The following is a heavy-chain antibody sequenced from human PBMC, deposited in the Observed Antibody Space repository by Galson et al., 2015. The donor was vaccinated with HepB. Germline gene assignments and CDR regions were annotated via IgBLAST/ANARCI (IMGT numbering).Heavy chain of an antibody. D-gene: IGHD2-2*01. V-gene: IGHV3-11*05. J-gene: IGHJ4*02. CDR1: GFTFSDYY. CDR3: ARDGCSSTSCEVGFDY. CDR2: ISSSSSYK. Sequence: SLRLSCAASGFTFSDYYMNWIRQAPGKGLEWVSSISSSSSYKNYADSVKGRFTISRDNAKNSLYLQMNSLRDEDTAVYYCARDGCSSTSCEVGFDYWGQGTLVTVSS.